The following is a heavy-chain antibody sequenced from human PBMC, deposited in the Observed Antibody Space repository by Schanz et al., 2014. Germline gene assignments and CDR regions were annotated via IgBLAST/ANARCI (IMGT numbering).Heavy chain of an antibody. D-gene: IGHD1-1*01. CDR1: GGSLSGYF. Sequence: QVQLQQWGAGLLKPSETLSLTCAVYGGSLSGYFWSWIRQPPGKGLEWIGDIGHSGNTKDNPSLKSRATISADTSKNHFSLKLTSVAAADTAVYYCARQGTTRFQYYMDVWGEGTSVFVS. V-gene: IGHV4-34*04. CDR2: IGHSGNT. CDR3: ARQGTTRFQYYMDV. J-gene: IGHJ6*03.